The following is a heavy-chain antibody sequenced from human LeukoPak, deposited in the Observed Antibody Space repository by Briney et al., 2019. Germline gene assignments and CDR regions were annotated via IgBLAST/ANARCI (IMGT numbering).Heavy chain of an antibody. J-gene: IGHJ4*02. D-gene: IGHD3-22*01. CDR3: ENGYYDSSGYFFDY. CDR1: GFTVNSNY. Sequence: TGGSLRLSCAASGFTVNSNYMSWVRQAPGKGLEWVSVIYSGGSTYYADSVKGRFTISRDSSKNTLYLQMNSLRAEDTVVYYCENGYYDSSGYFFDYWGQGTLVTVSS. CDR2: IYSGGST. V-gene: IGHV3-66*01.